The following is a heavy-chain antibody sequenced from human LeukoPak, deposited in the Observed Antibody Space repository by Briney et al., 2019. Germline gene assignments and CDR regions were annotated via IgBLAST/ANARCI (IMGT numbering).Heavy chain of an antibody. V-gene: IGHV1-46*01. CDR1: GYTFTSYY. D-gene: IGHD1-26*01. Sequence: AASVKVSCKASGYTFTSYYMHWVRQAPGQGLEWVGIINPSSGSTSYAQKFQGRVTMTRDTSTSTVYMELSSLRSEDTAVYYCARSGSYYPGYFQHWGQGTLVTVSS. CDR3: ARSGSYYPGYFQH. J-gene: IGHJ1*01. CDR2: INPSSGST.